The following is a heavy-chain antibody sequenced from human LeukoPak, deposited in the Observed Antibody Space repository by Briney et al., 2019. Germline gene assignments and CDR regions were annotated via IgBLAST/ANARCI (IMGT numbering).Heavy chain of an antibody. CDR1: GYTFTSYG. D-gene: IGHD3-22*01. Sequence: GASVKVSCKASGYTFTSYGISRVRQAPGQGLEWMGWISAYNGNTNYAQKLQGRVTMTTDTSTSTAYMELRSLRSDDTAVYYCARVGGTNYYDSSGYFPYFDYWGQGTLVTVSS. J-gene: IGHJ4*02. CDR2: ISAYNGNT. V-gene: IGHV1-18*01. CDR3: ARVGGTNYYDSSGYFPYFDY.